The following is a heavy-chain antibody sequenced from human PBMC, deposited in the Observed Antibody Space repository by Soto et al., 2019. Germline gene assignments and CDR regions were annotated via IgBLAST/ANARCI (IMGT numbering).Heavy chain of an antibody. CDR3: ARVRRNDASDYYGMDV. D-gene: IGHD1-1*01. V-gene: IGHV3-48*02. J-gene: IGHJ6*02. Sequence: GGSLRLSCAAPGFSFSTSTMNWVRQAPGKGLEWVSYISSGSTTIYYADSVKGRFTISRDNGKNSLYLQMNSLRDEDTAVYYCARVRRNDASDYYGMDVWGQGTTVTVSS. CDR1: GFSFSTST. CDR2: ISSGSTTI.